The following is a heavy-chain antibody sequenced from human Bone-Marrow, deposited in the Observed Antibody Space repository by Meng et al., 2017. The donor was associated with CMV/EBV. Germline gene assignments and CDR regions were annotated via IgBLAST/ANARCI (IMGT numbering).Heavy chain of an antibody. CDR2: IKSKTDGGTT. J-gene: IGHJ3*02. D-gene: IGHD2-2*01. Sequence: GGSLRRSCAASGFPFSNAGMSWVRQAPGKGLEWVGRIKSKTDGGTTDYAAPVKGRFTISRDDSKNTLYLQMSSLKTEDTAVYYCTTDSRYCSSTSCYVAFDIWGQGTRVTGSS. V-gene: IGHV3-15*01. CDR1: GFPFSNAG. CDR3: TTDSRYCSSTSCYVAFDI.